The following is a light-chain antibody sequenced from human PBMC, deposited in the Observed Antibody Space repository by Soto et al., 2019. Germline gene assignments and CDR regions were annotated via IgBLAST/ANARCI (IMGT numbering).Light chain of an antibody. CDR1: QNVANY. V-gene: IGKV1-39*01. CDR2: AAS. Sequence: DIQMTQSPSSLSASVGDRVTITCRASQNVANYLNWYQQKPGKAPKLLIYAASSLQSGVPSRFSGSGSGTDFTLTISSLQPEDFATYYCKQSHSTPLTLGGGTKVDIK. J-gene: IGKJ4*01. CDR3: KQSHSTPLT.